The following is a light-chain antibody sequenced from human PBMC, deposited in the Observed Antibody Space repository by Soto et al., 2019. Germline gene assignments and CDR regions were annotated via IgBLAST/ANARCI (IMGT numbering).Light chain of an antibody. CDR1: QGIYNF. CDR3: QKYSYTPWA. Sequence: DIQMTQSPSSLSASVGDRVTMTCRASQGIYNFLAWYQQKPGKVPELLIYGASTLQSGVPSRFSGSGSGTDFTLTISNLQPEDVATYYCQKYSYTPWAFDQGTKVEIK. V-gene: IGKV1-27*01. CDR2: GAS. J-gene: IGKJ1*01.